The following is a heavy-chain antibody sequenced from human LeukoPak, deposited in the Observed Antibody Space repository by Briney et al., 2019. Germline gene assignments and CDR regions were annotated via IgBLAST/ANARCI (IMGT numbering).Heavy chain of an antibody. CDR3: ARVTRGYGSGSYGNWFDP. CDR2: IYYSGST. CDR1: GGSISSGGYY. J-gene: IGHJ5*02. V-gene: IGHV4-31*03. D-gene: IGHD3-10*01. Sequence: SETLSLTCTVSGGSISSGGYYWSWIRQHPGKGLEWIGYIYYSGSTYYNPSLKSRVTISVVTSKNQFSLKLSSVTAADTAVYYCARVTRGYGSGSYGNWFDPWGQGTLVTVSS.